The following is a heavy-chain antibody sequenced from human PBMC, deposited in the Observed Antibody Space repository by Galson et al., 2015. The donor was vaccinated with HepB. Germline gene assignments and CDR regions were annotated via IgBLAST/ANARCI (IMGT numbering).Heavy chain of an antibody. CDR1: GFTFSSYA. CDR2: ISYDGSNK. CDR3: ARDGRSGWFDP. D-gene: IGHD1-1*01. Sequence: SLRLSCAASGFTFSSYAMHWVRQAPGKGLEWVAVISYDGSNKYYADSVKGRFTISRDNSKNTLYLQMNSLRAEDTAVYYCARDGRSGWFDPWGQGTLVTVSS. J-gene: IGHJ5*02. V-gene: IGHV3-30-3*01.